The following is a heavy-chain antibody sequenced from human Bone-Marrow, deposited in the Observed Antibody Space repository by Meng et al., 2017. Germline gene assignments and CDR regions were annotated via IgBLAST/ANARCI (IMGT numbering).Heavy chain of an antibody. CDR3: ATSNALPALNWFDP. Sequence: QLQWKGSGPGRVKPSETLSLIFSVSGGSISSRSYYWGWIRQPPGKGLEWIGTIYYSGSTYYNPSLNSRVTISVDTSKNQFSLKLNSVTAADTALYYCATSNALPALNWFDPWGRGTLVTVSS. CDR1: GGSISSRSYY. J-gene: IGHJ5*02. V-gene: IGHV4-39*07. CDR2: IYYSGST. D-gene: IGHD1-1*01.